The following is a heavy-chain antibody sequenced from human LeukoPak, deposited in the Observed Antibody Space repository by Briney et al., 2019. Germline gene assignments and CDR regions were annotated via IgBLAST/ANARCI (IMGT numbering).Heavy chain of an antibody. CDR2: IYYSGST. J-gene: IGHJ4*02. CDR3: AKEGEGHITMKALLTRDLDY. CDR1: GGSISSYY. V-gene: IGHV4-59*12. Sequence: PSETLSLTCTVSGGSISSYYWSWIRQPPGKGLEWIGYIYYSGSTNYNPSLKSRVTISVDTSKNQFSLKLSSVTAADTAVYYCAKEGEGHITMKALLTRDLDYWGQGTLVTVSS. D-gene: IGHD3-22*01.